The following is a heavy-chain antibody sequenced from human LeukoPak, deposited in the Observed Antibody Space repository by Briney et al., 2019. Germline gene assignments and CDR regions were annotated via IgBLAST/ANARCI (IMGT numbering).Heavy chain of an antibody. CDR2: IIPILGIA. J-gene: IGHJ4*02. V-gene: IGHV1-69*04. CDR1: GGTFSSYA. CDR3: ARTMSHYYDSSGYGY. Sequence: SVKVSCKASGGTFSSYAISWARQAPGQGLEWMGRIIPILGIANHAQKFQGRVTITADKSTSTAYMELSSLRSEDTAVYYCARTMSHYYDSSGYGYWGQGTLVTVSS. D-gene: IGHD3-22*01.